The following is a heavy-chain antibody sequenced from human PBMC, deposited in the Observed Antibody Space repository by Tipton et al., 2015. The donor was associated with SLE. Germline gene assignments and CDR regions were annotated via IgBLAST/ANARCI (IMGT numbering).Heavy chain of an antibody. Sequence: TLSLTCTVSGVSISDSNYYWGWIRQSPGKGLEWIGNTHHIGTTHNNPSLKSRVAISVDTSKNQFSLKLTSVTAADTAVYYCAREGDNGGNPDAFDIWGQGTMVTVSS. V-gene: IGHV4-39*02. CDR1: GVSISDSNYY. CDR2: THHIGTT. CDR3: AREGDNGGNPDAFDI. D-gene: IGHD4-23*01. J-gene: IGHJ3*02.